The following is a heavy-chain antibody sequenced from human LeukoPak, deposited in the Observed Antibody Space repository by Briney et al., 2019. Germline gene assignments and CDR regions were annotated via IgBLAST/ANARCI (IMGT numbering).Heavy chain of an antibody. Sequence: PSETLSLTCSVSGGSISSNTYYWSWIRQPPGKGLEWIGEINHSGSTNYNPSLKSRVTISVDTSKNQFSLKLSSVTAADTAVYYCASRAARRNFDYWGQGTLVTVSS. CDR1: GGSISSNTYY. CDR2: INHSGST. V-gene: IGHV4-39*07. D-gene: IGHD6-6*01. CDR3: ASRAARRNFDY. J-gene: IGHJ4*02.